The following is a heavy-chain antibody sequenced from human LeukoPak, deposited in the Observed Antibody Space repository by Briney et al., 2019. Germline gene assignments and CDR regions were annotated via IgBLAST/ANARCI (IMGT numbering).Heavy chain of an antibody. J-gene: IGHJ6*02. D-gene: IGHD2-2*01. CDR1: GYTFTSYA. V-gene: IGHV1-3*01. CDR3: AREPGARDIVVVPAPLWPMDV. Sequence: ASVKVSCKASGYTFTSYAMHWVRQAPGQRLEWMGWINAGNGNTKYSQKFQGRVTITRDTSASTAYMELSRLRSDDTAVYYCAREPGARDIVVVPAPLWPMDVWGQGTTVTVSS. CDR2: INAGNGNT.